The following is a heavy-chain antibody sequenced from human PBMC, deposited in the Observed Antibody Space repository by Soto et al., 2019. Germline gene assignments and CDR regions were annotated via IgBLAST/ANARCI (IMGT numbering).Heavy chain of an antibody. CDR2: ISSSGGII. V-gene: IGHV3-48*03. CDR3: AREGSVSSSDYYAYYYGMDV. D-gene: IGHD3-10*01. J-gene: IGHJ6*02. CDR1: GFTFSNYD. Sequence: GGSLRLSCAASGFTFSNYDINWVRQAPGKGPEWISHISSSGGIIYYADSVKGRFTISRDNAKNSLYLQMNSLRGEDTAVYYCAREGSVSSSDYYAYYYGMDVWGQGTTVTV.